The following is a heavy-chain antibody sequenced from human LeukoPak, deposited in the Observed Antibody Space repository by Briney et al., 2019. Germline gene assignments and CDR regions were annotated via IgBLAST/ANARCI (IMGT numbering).Heavy chain of an antibody. D-gene: IGHD1-26*01. V-gene: IGHV3-30*02. CDR1: GFTFSSYG. Sequence: GGSLRLSCAASGFTFSSYGMHWVRQAPGKGLEWVTFIQYDGSNKYDADSVKGRFTISRDNSKNTLYLQMNSLRAEDTAMYYCARDQTPMGSGSYGFDYWGQGTLVTVSS. CDR3: ARDQTPMGSGSYGFDY. J-gene: IGHJ4*02. CDR2: IQYDGSNK.